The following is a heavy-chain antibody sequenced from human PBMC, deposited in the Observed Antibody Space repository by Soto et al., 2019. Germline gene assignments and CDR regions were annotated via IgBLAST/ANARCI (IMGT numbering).Heavy chain of an antibody. CDR2: ISGSGGST. Sequence: GGSLRLSCAASGFTFSSYAMSWVRQAPGKGLEWVSAISGSGGSTYYADSVKGRFTISRDNSKNTLYLQMNSLRAEDTAVYYCAKDRRDGYKSTYYFDYWGQGTLVTVSS. D-gene: IGHD5-12*01. CDR3: AKDRRDGYKSTYYFDY. V-gene: IGHV3-23*01. CDR1: GFTFSSYA. J-gene: IGHJ4*02.